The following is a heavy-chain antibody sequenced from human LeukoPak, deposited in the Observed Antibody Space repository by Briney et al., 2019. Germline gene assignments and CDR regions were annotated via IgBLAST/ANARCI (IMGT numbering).Heavy chain of an antibody. CDR2: ISWNSGSI. CDR1: GFTFDDYA. V-gene: IGHV3-9*01. D-gene: IGHD1-26*01. CDR3: ARDSSSGSYYLVY. Sequence: GGSLRLSCAASGFTFDDYAMHWVRQAPGKGLEWVSGISWNSGSIGYADSVKGRFTISRDNSKNTLYLQMNSLRAEDTAVYYCARDSSSGSYYLVYWGQGTLVTVSS. J-gene: IGHJ4*02.